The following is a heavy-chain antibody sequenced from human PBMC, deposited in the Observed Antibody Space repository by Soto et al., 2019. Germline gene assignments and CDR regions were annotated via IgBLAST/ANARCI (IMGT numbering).Heavy chain of an antibody. V-gene: IGHV3-13*04. J-gene: IGHJ6*02. D-gene: IGHD1-1*01. CDR1: GFTFSSYD. CDR2: IGAAGDT. Sequence: EVQVVESGGGFAQPGGSLRLSCAASGFTFSSYDMHWVRQSTGKGLEWVSGIGAAGDTNYPGSVKGRFTISRENAKISLYLQMNSLRAGDTAVYYCVAYNRGLDVWGQGTTVTVSS. CDR3: VAYNRGLDV.